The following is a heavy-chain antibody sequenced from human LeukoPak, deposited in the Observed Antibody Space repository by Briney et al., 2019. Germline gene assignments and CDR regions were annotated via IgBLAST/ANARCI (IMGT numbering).Heavy chain of an antibody. J-gene: IGHJ5*02. V-gene: IGHV1-2*02. D-gene: IGHD6-13*01. Sequence: ASVKVSCKASGYTFTGYYMHWVRQAPGQGLEGMGWISPNSGGANYAQKFQGRVTMTRDTSISTAYMELSRLTSDDTAVYYCARAAAGNWFDPWGQGTLVTVSS. CDR3: ARAAAGNWFDP. CDR1: GYTFTGYY. CDR2: ISPNSGGA.